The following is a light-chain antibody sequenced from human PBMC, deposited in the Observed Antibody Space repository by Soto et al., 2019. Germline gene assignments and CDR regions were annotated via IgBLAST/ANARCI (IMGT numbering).Light chain of an antibody. CDR3: QHYNNWPPYS. CDR2: GAS. J-gene: IGKJ2*03. Sequence: ETVMTQSPDILSVSPGESATLSCRASRDVSTNLAWLHQKPGQTPRLVLYGASKRAAGIPARFSGSGSGTHFTLTISSLQSEDFGVYYCQHYNNWPPYSFGQGTKVDIK. V-gene: IGKV3-15*01. CDR1: RDVSTN.